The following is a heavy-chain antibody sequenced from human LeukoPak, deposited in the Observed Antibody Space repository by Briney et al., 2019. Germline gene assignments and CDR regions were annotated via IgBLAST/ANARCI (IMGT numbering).Heavy chain of an antibody. V-gene: IGHV3-7*01. J-gene: IGHJ4*02. D-gene: IGHD3-22*01. CDR3: ARDGYYDSSGYLDYFDY. CDR2: IKQDGSEK. CDR1: GFTFNTAW. Sequence: GGSLRLSCAASGFTFNTAWMSWVRQAPGKGLEWVANIKQDGSEKYYVESVKGRFTISRDNAKNSLYLQMNSLRAEDTAVYYCARDGYYDSSGYLDYFDYWGQGTLVTFSS.